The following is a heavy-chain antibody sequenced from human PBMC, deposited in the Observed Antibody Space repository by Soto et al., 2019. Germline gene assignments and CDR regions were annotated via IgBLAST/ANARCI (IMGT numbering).Heavy chain of an antibody. D-gene: IGHD2-15*01. CDR1: GGSISSYY. Sequence: QVQLQESGPGLVKPSETLSLTCTVSGGSISSYYWSWIRPPAGKGLAWIGRIYTSGSTNYNPSLKGRVYMSVDTSKNQLSLKLSSVSVADTAVYYCARGFPDCSGGSCYSRYYFDYWGQGTMVTVSS. CDR3: ARGFPDCSGGSCYSRYYFDY. CDR2: IYTSGST. J-gene: IGHJ4*02. V-gene: IGHV4-4*07.